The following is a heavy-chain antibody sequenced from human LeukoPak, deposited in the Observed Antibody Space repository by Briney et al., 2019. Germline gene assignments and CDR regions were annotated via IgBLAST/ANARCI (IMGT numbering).Heavy chain of an antibody. CDR3: ARQLTADYDGFDY. J-gene: IGHJ4*02. V-gene: IGHV3-30*02. CDR2: IRYDGSNK. Sequence: GGSLRLSCAASGFTFSSYGMHWVRQAPDKGLEWVAFIRYDGSNKYYADSVKGRFTISGDNAKNSLYLQMNSLRAEDTAVYYCARQLTADYDGFDYWGQGTLVTVSS. D-gene: IGHD3-16*01. CDR1: GFTFSSYG.